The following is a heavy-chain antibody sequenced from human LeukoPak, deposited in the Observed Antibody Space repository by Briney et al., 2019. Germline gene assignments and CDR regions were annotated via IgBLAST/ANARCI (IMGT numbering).Heavy chain of an antibody. CDR3: ARGSWSFDY. CDR1: GFTFCNYW. Sequence: PGGPLTLSCAASGFTFCNYWMTWVRQAPGKGLEWVANIKEDGSEKYYVHSVKGRFTISRDNAKNSLYLQMNSLRAEDTAVYYCARGSWSFDYWGQGTLGTVS. J-gene: IGHJ4*02. CDR2: IKEDGSEK. D-gene: IGHD3-3*01. V-gene: IGHV3-7*05.